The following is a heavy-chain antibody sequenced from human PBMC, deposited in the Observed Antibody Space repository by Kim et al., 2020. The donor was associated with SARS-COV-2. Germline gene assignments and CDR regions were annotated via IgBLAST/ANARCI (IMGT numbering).Heavy chain of an antibody. D-gene: IGHD4-17*01. CDR3: AKDDALGDYGYLFDY. J-gene: IGHJ4*02. V-gene: IGHV3-23*01. Sequence: DAVKGRFTISRDNSKNTLYLQMNSLRAEDTAVYYCAKDDALGDYGYLFDYWGQGTLVTVSS.